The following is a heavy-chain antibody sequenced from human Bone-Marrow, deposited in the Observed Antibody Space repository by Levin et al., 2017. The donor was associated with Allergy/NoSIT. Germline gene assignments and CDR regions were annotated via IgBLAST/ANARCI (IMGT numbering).Heavy chain of an antibody. D-gene: IGHD5-12*01. V-gene: IGHV4-30-4*01. J-gene: IGHJ6*02. CDR1: GGSMATGEYH. CDR2: IFHYGNT. Sequence: SETLSLTCTVSGGSMATGEYHWNWVRQSPGAGLEWIGHIFHYGNTVYNPSLGSRIMMSGDESRNQFSLQLRSVTAADTAIYYCARDRRAWIGDNDQAHYGLDVWGRGATVTVSS. CDR3: ARDRRAWIGDNDQAHYGLDV.